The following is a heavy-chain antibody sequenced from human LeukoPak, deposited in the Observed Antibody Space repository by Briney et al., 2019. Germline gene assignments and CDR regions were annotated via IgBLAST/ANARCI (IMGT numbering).Heavy chain of an antibody. Sequence: PGGSLRLSCAAPGFILSTHGMHWVRQAPGKGLEWVAGMWHDGSREDYEDSVKGRFTISRDMSKNTLNLQINSLRVEDTAMFYCARDLSFGSLDFGGQGTLVTVSS. J-gene: IGHJ4*02. D-gene: IGHD1-26*01. CDR2: MWHDGSRE. V-gene: IGHV3-33*01. CDR1: GFILSTHG. CDR3: ARDLSFGSLDF.